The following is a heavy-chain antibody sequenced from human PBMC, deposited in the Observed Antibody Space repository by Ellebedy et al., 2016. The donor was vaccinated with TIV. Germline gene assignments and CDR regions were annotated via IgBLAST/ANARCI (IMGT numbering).Heavy chain of an antibody. Sequence: GESLKISCAASGFTFSFYWMSWVRQAPGKGLEWVANMKQDGSDKYYVDSVKGRFTISRDNAKNSLYLQMNSLRAEDTAVYYCARLSWGSGTSGFGYWGQGTLVTVSS. D-gene: IGHD3-10*01. CDR2: MKQDGSDK. J-gene: IGHJ4*02. CDR1: GFTFSFYW. V-gene: IGHV3-7*01. CDR3: ARLSWGSGTSGFGY.